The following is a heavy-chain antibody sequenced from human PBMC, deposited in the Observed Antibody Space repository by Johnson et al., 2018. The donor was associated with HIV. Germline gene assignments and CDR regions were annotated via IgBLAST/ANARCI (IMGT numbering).Heavy chain of an antibody. CDR1: GFPFGDYA. V-gene: IGHV3-20*04. D-gene: IGHD6-6*01. CDR2: INWTGGST. Sequence: VQVVESGGGLVQPGRSLRLPCTASGFPFGDYAISWVRQAPGKGLEWVSGINWTGGSTGYAESVKGRFTISSDNAKNSLYLQMNSLRAEDTALYYCAGACSLGRYSSSENDAFDIWGQGTMVTVSS. J-gene: IGHJ3*02. CDR3: AGACSLGRYSSSENDAFDI.